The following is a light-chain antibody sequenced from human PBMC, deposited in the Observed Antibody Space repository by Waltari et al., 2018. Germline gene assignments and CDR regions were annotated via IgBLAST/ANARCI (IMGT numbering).Light chain of an antibody. J-gene: IGKJ1*01. CDR1: QSISSW. CDR2: KAS. CDR3: QQYGGSSRT. V-gene: IGKV1-5*03. Sequence: DIQMTQSPSNLPASVGDRVTITCRASQSISSWLAWYQQKPGKAPNLLIYKASTLEGGVPSRFSGSGSGTEFTLTISSLQPDDVATYYCQQYGGSSRTFGQGTRVEVK.